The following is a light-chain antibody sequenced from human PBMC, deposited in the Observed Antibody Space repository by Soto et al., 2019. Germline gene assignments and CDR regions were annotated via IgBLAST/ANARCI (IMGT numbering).Light chain of an antibody. J-gene: IGLJ1*01. Sequence: QSVLTQPASVSGSAGQSSTISCTGTSSDVGAYNYVSWYQHHPGKVPKLLIYEVTNRPSGVSDRFSGSKSGNTASLTISGLQAEDEADYYCSSKRDSSTLFVFGTGTKVTVL. CDR1: SSDVGAYNY. CDR3: SSKRDSSTLFV. V-gene: IGLV2-14*01. CDR2: EVT.